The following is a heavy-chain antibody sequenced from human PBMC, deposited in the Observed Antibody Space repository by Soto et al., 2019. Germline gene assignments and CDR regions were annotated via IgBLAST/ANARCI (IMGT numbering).Heavy chain of an antibody. CDR3: SRVRNESGRYFFDY. D-gene: IGHD3-10*01. V-gene: IGHV3-72*01. Sequence: GSLRLSCAASGFTFSDHYMDWVRQAPGKGLEWVGRTRNRANGYTTEYAASVKGRFTISRDDSKNSLYLQMNSLKTEDTALYFCSRVRNESGRYFFDYWGQGTLVSVFS. CDR1: GFTFSDHY. CDR2: TRNRANGYTT. J-gene: IGHJ4*02.